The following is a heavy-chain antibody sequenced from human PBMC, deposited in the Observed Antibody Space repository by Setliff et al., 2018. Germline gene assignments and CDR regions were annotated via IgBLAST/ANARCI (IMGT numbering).Heavy chain of an antibody. V-gene: IGHV3-48*04. CDR3: AKGGHVDY. CDR1: AFTFKNYW. CDR2: ISSGSNSI. J-gene: IGHJ4*02. Sequence: GGSLRVSCAASAFTFKNYWMSWVRQAPGKGLEWISYISSGSNSIDYADPVKGRFTISRDNAKNSLYLQMNSLRTEDTAVYYCAKGGHVDYCGQGTLVTVSS.